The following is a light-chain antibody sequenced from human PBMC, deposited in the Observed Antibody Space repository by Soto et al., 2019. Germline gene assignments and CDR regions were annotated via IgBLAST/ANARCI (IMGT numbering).Light chain of an antibody. V-gene: IGKV3-15*01. CDR2: GAS. Sequence: EIVMTQSPATLSVSPGERATLSCRASQSVSSNLAWYQQKPGQAPRLLIYGASTRATGIPARFSGSGSGTEFTLTISSLQSEDFAVYYCQQYNNWVKTFGQGTKVDI. CDR1: QSVSSN. CDR3: QQYNNWVKT. J-gene: IGKJ1*01.